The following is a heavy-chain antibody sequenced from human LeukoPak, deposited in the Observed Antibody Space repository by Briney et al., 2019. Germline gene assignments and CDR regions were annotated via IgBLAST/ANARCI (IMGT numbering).Heavy chain of an antibody. CDR2: INHSGST. CDR3: ARGLGIAAAGNFDY. CDR1: GGSFSGYY. J-gene: IGHJ4*02. Sequence: SETLSLTCAVYGGSFSGYYWSWIRQPPGKGLEWIGEINHSGSTNYNPSLKSRVTISVDTSKNQFSLELSSVTAADTAVYYCARGLGIAAAGNFDYWGQGTLVTVSS. V-gene: IGHV4-34*01. D-gene: IGHD6-13*01.